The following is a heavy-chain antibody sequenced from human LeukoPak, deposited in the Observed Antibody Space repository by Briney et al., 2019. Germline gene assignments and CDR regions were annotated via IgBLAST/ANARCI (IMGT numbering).Heavy chain of an antibody. CDR1: GFTFSNYG. V-gene: IGHV3-23*01. CDR3: AKEMYYYGSGSSSDY. CDR2: ISGSGGST. D-gene: IGHD3-10*01. J-gene: IGHJ4*02. Sequence: GGSLRLSCAASGFTFSNYGMSWVRQAPGKGLEWVSGISGSGGSTYYADSVKGRFTISRDNSKNTLYLQMNSLTAEDTAVFYCAKEMYYYGSGSSSDYWGQGTLVTVPS.